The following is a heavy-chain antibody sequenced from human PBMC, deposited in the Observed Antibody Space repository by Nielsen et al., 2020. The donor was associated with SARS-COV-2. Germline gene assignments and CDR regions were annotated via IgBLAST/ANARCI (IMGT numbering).Heavy chain of an antibody. CDR2: INHSGST. CDR1: GGSFSGYY. Sequence: GSLRLSCAVYGGSFSGYYWSWIRQPPGKGLEWIGEINHSGSTNYNPSLKSRVTISVDTSKNQFSLKLSSVTAADTAVYYCAIKRGAHYWDYLRRYYYYGMDVWGQGTTVTVSS. CDR3: AIKRGAHYWDYLRRYYYYGMDV. J-gene: IGHJ6*02. D-gene: IGHD4-17*01. V-gene: IGHV4-34*01.